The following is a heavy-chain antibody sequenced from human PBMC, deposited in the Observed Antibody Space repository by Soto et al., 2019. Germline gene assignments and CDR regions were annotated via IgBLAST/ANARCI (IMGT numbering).Heavy chain of an antibody. J-gene: IGHJ4*02. CDR3: ARYCAYDSIYYCSSDRLDY. V-gene: IGHV3-7*01. Sequence: VQLVESGGGLVQPGGSLRLSCAASGFAFNRYYMSWVRQAPGKGLEWVATVDQDGSAKYYVDSVKGRFTISRDNANNSLYVHMNSLRGEDTAVYYCARYCAYDSIYYCSSDRLDYWGQGTLVTVSS. CDR1: GFAFNRYY. D-gene: IGHD3-22*01. CDR2: VDQDGSAK.